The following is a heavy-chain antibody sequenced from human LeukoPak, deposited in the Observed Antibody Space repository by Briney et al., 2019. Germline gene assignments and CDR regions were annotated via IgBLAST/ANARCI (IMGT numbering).Heavy chain of an antibody. J-gene: IGHJ4*02. D-gene: IGHD2-2*01. Sequence: SETLSLTCTVSGGYISSYYWSWIRQPPGKGLEWIGYIVNSGSTNYTPSLKSRVTISVDTSKNQFSLKLSSVTAADTAVYFCALGDCSSTSCYVFDYWGQGTLVTVSS. V-gene: IGHV4-59*01. CDR3: ALGDCSSTSCYVFDY. CDR2: IVNSGST. CDR1: GGYISSYY.